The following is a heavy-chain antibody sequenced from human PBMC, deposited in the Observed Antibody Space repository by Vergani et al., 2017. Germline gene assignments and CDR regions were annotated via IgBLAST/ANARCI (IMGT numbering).Heavy chain of an antibody. CDR3: ATPNSYSNCWCFFDY. D-gene: IGHD6-13*01. CDR2: ISGSGGST. Sequence: EVQLLESGGGLVQPGGSLRLSCAASGLTFSSYAMSWVRQAPGKGLEWVAAISGSGGSTYYAASVKGRFTFSRDKSNNTLFLKMTSLRAEDTAVYYCATPNSYSNCWCFFDYWGQGTLVTVTA. J-gene: IGHJ4*02. V-gene: IGHV3-23*01. CDR1: GLTFSSYA.